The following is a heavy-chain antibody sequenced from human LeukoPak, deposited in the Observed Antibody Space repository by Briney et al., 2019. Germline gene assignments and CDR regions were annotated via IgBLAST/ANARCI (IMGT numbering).Heavy chain of an antibody. D-gene: IGHD5-18*01. J-gene: IGHJ3*02. CDR3: ASADETRGYLAAFDI. CDR2: IIPIFGTA. V-gene: IGHV1-69*13. Sequence: SVKVSCKASGGTFSSYAISWVRQAPGQGLEWMGGIIPIFGTANYAQKFQGRVTITADESTSPAYMELSSLRSEDTAVYYCASADETRGYLAAFDIWGQGTMVTVSS. CDR1: GGTFSSYA.